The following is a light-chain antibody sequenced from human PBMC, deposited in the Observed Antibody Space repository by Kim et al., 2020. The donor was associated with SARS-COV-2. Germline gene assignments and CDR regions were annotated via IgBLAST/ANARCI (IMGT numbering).Light chain of an antibody. CDR1: GSNIGSNT. J-gene: IGLJ2*01. V-gene: IGLV1-44*01. CDR3: AVWEDSLNGVV. Sequence: GQRGTISCSGSGSNIGSNTENWYQQLPRTAPKRLIYRNYQRPSGVPDRFSGSKAGTSASLASGGLQSEDESDYYCAVWEDSLNGVVFGGGTQLTVL. CDR2: RNY.